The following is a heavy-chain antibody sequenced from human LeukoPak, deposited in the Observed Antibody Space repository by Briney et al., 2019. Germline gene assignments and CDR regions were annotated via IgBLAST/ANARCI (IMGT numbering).Heavy chain of an antibody. CDR2: ISYSGST. CDR1: GGSISSYY. J-gene: IGHJ3*02. D-gene: IGHD5-12*01. Sequence: SETLSLTCTASGGSISSYYWSWIRQPPGKGLEWIGYISYSGSTNYNPSLKSRVTISVDTSKNQFSLKLTSMTAADTAVYYCASQRAYRAYDSPDAFDIWGQGTMVTVSS. V-gene: IGHV4-59*01. CDR3: ASQRAYRAYDSPDAFDI.